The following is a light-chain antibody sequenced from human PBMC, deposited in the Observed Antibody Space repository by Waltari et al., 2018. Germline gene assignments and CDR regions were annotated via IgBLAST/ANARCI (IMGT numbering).Light chain of an antibody. CDR2: GAS. CDR1: QSVGGY. Sequence: EIVLIQSPATLSLSPGERAPLSCRASQSVGGYLAWYQHKPGQAPRLLISGASNRATGIPARFSGSGSGTDFTLTISSLEPEDFAVYYCQQRAGWPLYSFGQGTRLEI. CDR3: QQRAGWPLYS. J-gene: IGKJ2*01. V-gene: IGKV3-11*01.